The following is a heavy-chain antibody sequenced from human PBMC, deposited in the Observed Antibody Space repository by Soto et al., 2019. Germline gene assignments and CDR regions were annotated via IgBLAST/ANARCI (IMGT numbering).Heavy chain of an antibody. CDR1: GGSISSYY. Sequence: LTCTVSGGSISSYYWRWIRQPPGKGLEWIGEINHGGNTNYNPSLSSRVTISVDTSKNQFSLKLNFVTAADTAVYFCARRRATIAATSTIEYWGQESPVTVS. CDR2: INHGGNT. CDR3: ARRRATIAATSTIEY. V-gene: IGHV4-34*01. D-gene: IGHD1-1*01. J-gene: IGHJ4*02.